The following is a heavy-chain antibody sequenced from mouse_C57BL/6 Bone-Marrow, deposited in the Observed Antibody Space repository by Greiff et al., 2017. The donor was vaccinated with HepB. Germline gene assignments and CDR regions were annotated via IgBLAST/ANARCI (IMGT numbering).Heavy chain of an antibody. CDR1: GFTFSSYG. CDR3: ARRDKAWFAY. J-gene: IGHJ3*01. CDR2: ISSGGSYT. Sequence: EVQVVESGGDLVKPGGSLKLSCAASGFTFSSYGMSWVRQTPDKRLEWVATISSGGSYTYYPDSVKGRFTISRDNAKNTLYLQMSSLKSEDTAMYYCARRDKAWFAYWGQGTLVTVSA. V-gene: IGHV5-6*01.